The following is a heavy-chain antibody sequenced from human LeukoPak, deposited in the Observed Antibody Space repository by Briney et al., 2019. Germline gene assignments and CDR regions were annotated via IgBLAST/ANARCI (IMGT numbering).Heavy chain of an antibody. D-gene: IGHD6-13*01. Sequence: SETLSLTCTVSGGSISSYYWSWIRQPPGKGLEWIGYIYYSGNTNYNPSLKSRLTISVDTSKNQFSLKLKSVTAADTAVCYCARSMTAAGSFYFDYWGQGTLVTVSS. J-gene: IGHJ4*02. V-gene: IGHV4-59*01. CDR2: IYYSGNT. CDR1: GGSISSYY. CDR3: ARSMTAAGSFYFDY.